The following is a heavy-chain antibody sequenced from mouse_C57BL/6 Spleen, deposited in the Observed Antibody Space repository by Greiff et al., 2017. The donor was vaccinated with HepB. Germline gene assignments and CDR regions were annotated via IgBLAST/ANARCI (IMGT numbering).Heavy chain of an antibody. D-gene: IGHD1-1*01. Sequence: EVKLMESGGGLVKPGGSLKLSCAASGFTFSSYAMSWVRQTPEKRLEWVATISDGGSYTYYPDNVKGRFTISRDNAKNNLYLQMSQLKSEDTAMYYCARSPLTTVAYWYFDVWGTGTTVTVSS. J-gene: IGHJ1*03. CDR3: ARSPLTTVAYWYFDV. V-gene: IGHV5-4*03. CDR1: GFTFSSYA. CDR2: ISDGGSYT.